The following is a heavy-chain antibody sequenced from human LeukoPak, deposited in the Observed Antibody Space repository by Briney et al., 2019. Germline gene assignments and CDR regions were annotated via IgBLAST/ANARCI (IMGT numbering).Heavy chain of an antibody. CDR1: GGSISDYF. D-gene: IGHD5-18*01. CDR2: IYYSGST. CDR3: ARQRFSYGSGSPYDF. Sequence: SETLSLTCTVSGGSISDYFWSWIRQPPGKGLEWIGYIYYSGSTNYNPSLKSRVTISVDTPKSHFSLKLSSVTAADTAVYYCARQRFSYGSGSPYDFWGQGTLVTVSS. V-gene: IGHV4-59*01. J-gene: IGHJ4*02.